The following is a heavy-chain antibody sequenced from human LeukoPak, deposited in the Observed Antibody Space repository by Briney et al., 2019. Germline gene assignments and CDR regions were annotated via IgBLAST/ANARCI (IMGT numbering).Heavy chain of an antibody. J-gene: IGHJ4*02. Sequence: ASVKVSCKVSGYTFTDYYMHWVQQAPGKGLEWMGLVDPEDGETIYAEKFQGRVTITADTSTDTAYMELSSLRSEDTAVYYCATSVLLVPYYFDYWGQGTLVTVSS. V-gene: IGHV1-69-2*01. D-gene: IGHD3-10*01. CDR1: GYTFTDYY. CDR3: ATSVLLVPYYFDY. CDR2: VDPEDGET.